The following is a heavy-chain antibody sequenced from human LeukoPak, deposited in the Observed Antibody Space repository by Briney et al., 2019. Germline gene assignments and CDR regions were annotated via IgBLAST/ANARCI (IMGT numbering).Heavy chain of an antibody. Sequence: SETLSLTCTVSGGSISSYHWSRIRQPPGKGLEWIGYISSSGSTNYNPSLKSRVTISVDTSNNQFSLKLSSVTAADTAVYNCAGDMLEYCSRTTCYFYGMDVWGQGTTVTVSS. CDR3: AGDMLEYCSRTTCYFYGMDV. J-gene: IGHJ6*02. D-gene: IGHD2-2*01. CDR1: GGSISSYH. CDR2: ISSSGST. V-gene: IGHV4-59*01.